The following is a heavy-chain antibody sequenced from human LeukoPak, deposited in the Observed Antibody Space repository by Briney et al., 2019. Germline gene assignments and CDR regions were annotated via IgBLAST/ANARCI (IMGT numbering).Heavy chain of an antibody. V-gene: IGHV4-30-2*01. CDR3: ARGVKYYYDSSGYPNAFDI. CDR2: IYHSGST. CDR1: GGSISSGGYS. Sequence: SETLSLTCAVSGGSISSGGYSWSWIRQPPGKGLEWIGYIYHSGSTYYNPSLKSRVTISVDRSKNQFSLKLSSVTAADTAVYYCARGVKYYYDSSGYPNAFDIWGQGTMVTVSS. J-gene: IGHJ3*02. D-gene: IGHD3-22*01.